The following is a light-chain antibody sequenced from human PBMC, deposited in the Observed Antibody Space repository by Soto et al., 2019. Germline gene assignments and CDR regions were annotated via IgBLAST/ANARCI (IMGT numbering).Light chain of an antibody. J-gene: IGKJ3*01. CDR3: QQLNSFPIP. V-gene: IGKV1-9*01. Sequence: IQLTQSPSSLSASVGDRVTITCRASQGISSFLAWYQQKPGKAPKLLIYGASTLQSGVPSRFSGSGSGTDFTLTIGSLQPEDSAAYYCQQLNSFPIPFGAGTKVDIK. CDR1: QGISSF. CDR2: GAS.